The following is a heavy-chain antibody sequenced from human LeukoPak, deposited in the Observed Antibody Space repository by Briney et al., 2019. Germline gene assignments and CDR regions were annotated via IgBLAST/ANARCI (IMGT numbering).Heavy chain of an antibody. CDR2: IYYSGNT. D-gene: IGHD1-26*01. CDR1: AGSINSYY. CDR3: ARRPSGGTNWFDP. J-gene: IGHJ5*02. V-gene: IGHV4-59*12. Sequence: SETLSRTCTVSAGSINSYYWRWIRQPPGKGREWIGFIYYSGNTNYNPSLKSRVTISVDTSKNQFSLHLSSVTAADTAVYYCARRPSGGTNWFDPWGQGTLVTVSS.